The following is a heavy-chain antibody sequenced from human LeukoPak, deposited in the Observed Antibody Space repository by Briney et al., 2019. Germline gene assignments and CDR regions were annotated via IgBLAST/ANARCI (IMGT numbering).Heavy chain of an antibody. CDR2: ISGSGGST. J-gene: IGHJ4*02. Sequence: GGSLRLSCAASGFTFSSYAMSWVRQAPGKGLEWVSAISGSGGSTYYADSVKGRFTISRDNSKNTLYLQTNSLRAEDTAVYYCATCSTSLLFDYYFDYWGQGTLVTVSS. V-gene: IGHV3-23*01. CDR1: GFTFSSYA. D-gene: IGHD2-2*01. CDR3: ATCSTSLLFDYYFDY.